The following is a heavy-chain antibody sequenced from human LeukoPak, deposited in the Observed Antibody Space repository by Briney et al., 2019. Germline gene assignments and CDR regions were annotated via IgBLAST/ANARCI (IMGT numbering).Heavy chain of an antibody. D-gene: IGHD3-10*01. CDR3: ARARDTWYYCGSGSYYPYFDY. CDR1: GYTFTSYD. V-gene: IGHV1-8*01. Sequence: ASVKVSCKASGYTFTSYDINWVRQATGQGLEWMGWMNPNSGNTGYAQKFQGRVTMTRNTSISTAYMELSSLRSEDTAVYYCARARDTWYYCGSGSYYPYFDYWGQGTLVTVSS. J-gene: IGHJ4*02. CDR2: MNPNSGNT.